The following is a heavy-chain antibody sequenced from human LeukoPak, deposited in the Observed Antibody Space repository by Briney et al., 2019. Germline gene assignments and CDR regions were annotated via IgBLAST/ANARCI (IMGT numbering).Heavy chain of an antibody. CDR1: GGSFSGYY. CDR2: INHSGST. CDR3: ARGHIVATLWFDP. D-gene: IGHD5-12*01. J-gene: IGHJ5*02. Sequence: SETLSLTCAVYGGSFSGYYWSWIRQPPGKGLEWIGEINHSGSTNYNPSLKSRVTISVDTSKNQFSLKLSSVTAADTAVYYCARGHIVATLWFDPWRQETVVPVSS. V-gene: IGHV4-34*01.